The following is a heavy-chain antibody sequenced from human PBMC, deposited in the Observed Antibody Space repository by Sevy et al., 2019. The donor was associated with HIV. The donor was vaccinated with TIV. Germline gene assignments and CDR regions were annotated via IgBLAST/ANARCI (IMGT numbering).Heavy chain of an antibody. Sequence: GGSLRLSCAASGFTFSNYAMHWVRQAPGKGLEWVAVISYDGSNKYYADSVKGRFTISRDNSKNTLYLQMNSLRAEDTAVYYGARVDEQRWLRLYYFDYWGQGTLVTVSS. CDR3: ARVDEQRWLRLYYFDY. J-gene: IGHJ4*02. CDR2: ISYDGSNK. CDR1: GFTFSNYA. V-gene: IGHV3-30*04. D-gene: IGHD5-12*01.